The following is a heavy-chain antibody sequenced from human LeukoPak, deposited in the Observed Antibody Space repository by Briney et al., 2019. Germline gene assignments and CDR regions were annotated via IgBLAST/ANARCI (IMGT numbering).Heavy chain of an antibody. CDR2: ISGSGGST. CDR1: GFTFSSYA. CDR3: AKEGFYCSGGSCYSFYYYYMDV. Sequence: PGGSLRLSCAASGFTFSSYAMSWVRQAPGKGLEWVSAISGSGGSTYYADSVKGRFTISRDNSKNTLYLQMNSLRAEDTAVYYCAKEGFYCSGGSCYSFYYYYMDVWGKGTTATVSS. V-gene: IGHV3-23*01. D-gene: IGHD2-15*01. J-gene: IGHJ6*03.